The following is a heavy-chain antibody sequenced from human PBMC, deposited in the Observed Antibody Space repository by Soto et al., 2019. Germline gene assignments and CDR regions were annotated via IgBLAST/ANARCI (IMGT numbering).Heavy chain of an antibody. D-gene: IGHD7-27*01. CDR3: ARDPNPHFDY. J-gene: IGHJ4*02. Sequence: EVQLVESGGGLVEPGGSLRLSCAASGFTFSNYWMTWVRQSPGKGLEWVANINQEGNEKYYVDSVKGRFTISRDNAKTTLYLQMDSLRPEDTAVYYCARDPNPHFDYWGQGTLVTVSS. V-gene: IGHV3-7*01. CDR1: GFTFSNYW. CDR2: INQEGNEK.